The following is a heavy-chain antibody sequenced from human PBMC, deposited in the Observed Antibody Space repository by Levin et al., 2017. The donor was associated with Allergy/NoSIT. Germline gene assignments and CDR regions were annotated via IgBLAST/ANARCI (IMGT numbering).Heavy chain of an antibody. CDR2: INTNSGNP. V-gene: IGHV7-4-1*02. CDR1: GYTFTSYA. Sequence: KLGESLKISCKASGYTFTSYAMNWVRQAPGQGLEWMGWINTNSGNPTYAQGFTGRFVISLDASVSTAYLQISGLKAEDTAVYYCARKHFLYYYMDVWGKGTTVTVSS. J-gene: IGHJ6*03. CDR3: ARKHFLYYYMDV.